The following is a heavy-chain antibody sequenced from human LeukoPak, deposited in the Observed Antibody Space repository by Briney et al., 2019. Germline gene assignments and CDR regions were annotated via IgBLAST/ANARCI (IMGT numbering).Heavy chain of an antibody. Sequence: ASVKVSCKASGYTFTSYGISWVRQAPGQGLEWMGWISAYNGNTNYAQKLQGRVTMTTGTSTSTAYMELRSLRSDDTAVYYCARGASSSWRTPFDYWGQGTLVTVSS. CDR3: ARGASSSWRTPFDY. CDR1: GYTFTSYG. J-gene: IGHJ4*02. CDR2: ISAYNGNT. V-gene: IGHV1-18*01. D-gene: IGHD6-13*01.